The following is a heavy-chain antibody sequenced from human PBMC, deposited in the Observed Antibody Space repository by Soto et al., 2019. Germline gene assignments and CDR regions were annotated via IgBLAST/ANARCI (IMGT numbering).Heavy chain of an antibody. CDR2: INPNSGGT. CDR3: ARGGDLWLWFGEQGDYYGMDV. J-gene: IGHJ6*02. Sequence: GASVKVSCKASGYTFTGYYMHWVRQAPGQGLEWMGWINPNSGGTNYAQKFQGWVTMTRDTSISTAYMELSRLRSDDTAVYYCARGGDLWLWFGEQGDYYGMDVWGQGTTVTVSS. V-gene: IGHV1-2*04. CDR1: GYTFTGYY. D-gene: IGHD3-10*01.